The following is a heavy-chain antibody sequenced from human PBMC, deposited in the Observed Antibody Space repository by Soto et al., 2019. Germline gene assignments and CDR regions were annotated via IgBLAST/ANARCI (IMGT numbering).Heavy chain of an antibody. J-gene: IGHJ4*02. CDR2: LSGSGGAT. Sequence: GGSLRLSCAASGFTFTIYAMSWVRQAPGKGLEWVSALSGSGGATYYAASVKGRFTISRDNSKETLYLQMNSLRAEDTAIYYCAKVDNDFWSGSPNLLDYWGQGTLVTVSS. CDR3: AKVDNDFWSGSPNLLDY. V-gene: IGHV3-23*01. CDR1: GFTFTIYA. D-gene: IGHD3-3*01.